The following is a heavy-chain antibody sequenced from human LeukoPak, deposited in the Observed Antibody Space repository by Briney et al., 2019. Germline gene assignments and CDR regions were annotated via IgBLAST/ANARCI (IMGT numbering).Heavy chain of an antibody. CDR3: ATALELRAGWFDP. CDR1: GYTLTELS. CDR2: FDPEDGET. Sequence: GASVKVSCKVSGYTLTELSMHWVRQAPGKGLEWMGGFDPEDGETIYARKFQGRVTMTEDTSTDTAYMELSSLRSEDTAVYYCATALELRAGWFDPWGQGTLVTVSS. D-gene: IGHD1-7*01. V-gene: IGHV1-24*01. J-gene: IGHJ5*02.